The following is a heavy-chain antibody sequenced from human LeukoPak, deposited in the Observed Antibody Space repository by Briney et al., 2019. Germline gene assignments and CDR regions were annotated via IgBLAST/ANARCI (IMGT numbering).Heavy chain of an antibody. CDR1: GYTFNSYG. D-gene: IGHD5-24*01. CDR3: TKKRWTYHDAIDI. J-gene: IGHJ3*02. CDR2: VNPNSGGS. Sequence: GASVKVSCKASGYTFNSYGISWVRQAPGQGLEWMGWVNPNSGGSNYAQKFQGRVTMTRDTSISTAYMELSSLRSEDTAVYYCTKKRWTYHDAIDIWGQGTMVTVSS. V-gene: IGHV1-2*02.